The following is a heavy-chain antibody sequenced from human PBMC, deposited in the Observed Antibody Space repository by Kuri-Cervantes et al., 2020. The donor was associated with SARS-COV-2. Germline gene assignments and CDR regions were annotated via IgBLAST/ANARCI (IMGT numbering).Heavy chain of an antibody. J-gene: IGHJ4*02. D-gene: IGHD3-9*01. Sequence: LSLTCAASGFTFDDYTMYWIRQAPGRGLEWVSSISSTGSAKYYADSVKGRFTTSRDNAKKSLFLQMTGLRPEDTGLYYCAKDRSAGVSATGSPLESWGQGTLVTVSS. CDR1: GFTFDDYT. CDR2: ISSTGSAK. V-gene: IGHV3-11*01. CDR3: AKDRSAGVSATGSPLES.